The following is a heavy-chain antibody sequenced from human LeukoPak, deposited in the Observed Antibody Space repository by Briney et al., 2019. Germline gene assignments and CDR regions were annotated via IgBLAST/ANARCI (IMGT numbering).Heavy chain of an antibody. Sequence: GASVKVSCKASGYTFTNYYMHWVRQAPGQGLEWMGIINPSGGSTSYAQKLQGRVTMTRDMSTSTVYMELSSLRSEDTAVYYCARELTGSDSFQHWGQGTLVTVSS. CDR3: ARELTGSDSFQH. CDR1: GYTFTNYY. CDR2: INPSGGST. D-gene: IGHD2-21*02. J-gene: IGHJ1*01. V-gene: IGHV1-46*01.